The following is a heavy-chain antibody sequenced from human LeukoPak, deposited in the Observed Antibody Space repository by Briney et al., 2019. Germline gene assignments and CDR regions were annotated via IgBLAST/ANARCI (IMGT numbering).Heavy chain of an antibody. D-gene: IGHD3-10*01. Sequence: SETLSLTCTVSVYPISSGYFWGWIRQPPEKGLEWIGNIYHSGSTYYNPSLKSRVTISVDTSKNQFSLKLSSVTAADTAVYYCARDRVSGGGSGSYYNHYFDYWGQGTLVTVSS. CDR1: VYPISSGYF. CDR2: IYHSGST. V-gene: IGHV4-38-2*02. CDR3: ARDRVSGGGSGSYYNHYFDY. J-gene: IGHJ4*02.